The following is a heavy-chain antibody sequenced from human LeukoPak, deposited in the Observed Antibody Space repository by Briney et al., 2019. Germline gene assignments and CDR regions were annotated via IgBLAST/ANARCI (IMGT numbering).Heavy chain of an antibody. J-gene: IGHJ4*02. Sequence: SETLSLTCTVSGGSISSDDYYWSWIRQPPGKGLEWIGYIFYSGKTYYNPSLKSRVTISVDTSKNQFSLKLTSVTAADTAVYYCARDLLGVFDYWGQGTLVTVSS. V-gene: IGHV4-30-4*01. D-gene: IGHD2-8*02. CDR3: ARDLLGVFDY. CDR2: IFYSGKT. CDR1: GGSISSDDYY.